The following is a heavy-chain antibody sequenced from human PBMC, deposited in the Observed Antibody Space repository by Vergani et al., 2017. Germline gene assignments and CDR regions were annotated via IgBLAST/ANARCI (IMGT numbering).Heavy chain of an antibody. CDR2: INPNSGGT. D-gene: IGHD3-10*01. CDR1: GYTFTSYY. Sequence: QVQLVQSGAEVKKPGASVKVSCKASGYTFTSYYMHWVRQAPGQGLEWMGWINPNSGGTNYAQKFQGRVTMTRDTSISTAYMELSRLRSDDTAVYYCARDDGSGGIYYYYGMDVWGQGTTVTVSS. V-gene: IGHV1-2*02. CDR3: ARDDGSGGIYYYYGMDV. J-gene: IGHJ6*02.